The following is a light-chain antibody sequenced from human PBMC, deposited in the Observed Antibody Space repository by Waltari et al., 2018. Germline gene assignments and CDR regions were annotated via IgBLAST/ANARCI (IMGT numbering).Light chain of an antibody. J-gene: IGLJ3*02. Sequence: QSALTQPASVSGSPGQSIAISCTGTSSDVGSYNVVSGYQQPPGKAPNLMIYDVSKRPSWVSNRFSGSKSGNTASLTISRLQAEDEADYYCCSYAGSSTWVFGGGTKLTVL. CDR1: SSDVGSYNV. CDR3: CSYAGSSTWV. V-gene: IGLV2-23*02. CDR2: DVS.